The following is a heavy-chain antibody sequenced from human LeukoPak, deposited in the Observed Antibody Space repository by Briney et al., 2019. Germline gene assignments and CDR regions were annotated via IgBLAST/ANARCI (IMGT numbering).Heavy chain of an antibody. CDR2: IIPILGIA. J-gene: IGHJ4*02. CDR3: ARARGSSGWYKEEYYFDY. Sequence: VASVKVSCKASGGTFSSYAISWVRQAPGQGLEWMGRIIPILGIANYAQKFQGRVTITADKSTSTAYMELSRLRSDDTAVYYCARARGSSGWYKEEYYFDYWGQGTLVTVSS. CDR1: GGTFSSYA. V-gene: IGHV1-69*04. D-gene: IGHD6-19*01.